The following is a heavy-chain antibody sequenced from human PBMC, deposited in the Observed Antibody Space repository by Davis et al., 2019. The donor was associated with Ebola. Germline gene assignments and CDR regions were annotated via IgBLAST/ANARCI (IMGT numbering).Heavy chain of an antibody. Sequence: PGGSLRLSCAASGFTFSTYWMHWVRQAPGKGLVWVSRFSSDGFSTSYADSVKGRFTISRDNAKNTLYLQMNSLRAEDTAVYYCARGYEQQLVGWGQGTLVTVSS. CDR3: ARGYEQQLVG. D-gene: IGHD6-13*01. V-gene: IGHV3-74*01. CDR1: GFTFSTYW. J-gene: IGHJ4*02. CDR2: FSSDGFST.